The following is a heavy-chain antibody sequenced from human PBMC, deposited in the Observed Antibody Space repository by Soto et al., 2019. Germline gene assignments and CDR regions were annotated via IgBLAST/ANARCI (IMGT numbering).Heavy chain of an antibody. CDR1: GGSISSYY. V-gene: IGHV4-59*01. Sequence: SETLSLTCTVSGGSISSYYWSWIRQPPGKGLEWIGYIYYSGSTNYNPSLKSRVTISVDTSKNQFSLKLSSVTAADTAVYYCARDDTGYYDSSGTDDAFDIWGQGTMVTVSS. CDR2: IYYSGST. D-gene: IGHD3-22*01. CDR3: ARDDTGYYDSSGTDDAFDI. J-gene: IGHJ3*02.